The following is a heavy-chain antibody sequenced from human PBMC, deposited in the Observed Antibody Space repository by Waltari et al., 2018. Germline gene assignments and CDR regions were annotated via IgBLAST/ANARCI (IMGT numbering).Heavy chain of an antibody. CDR2: IYYSGST. CDR3: VRYQLPHWYFDL. V-gene: IGHV4-59*12. D-gene: IGHD2-2*01. J-gene: IGHJ2*01. CDR1: GGSISSYY. Sequence: QVQLQESGPGLVKPSETLSLTCTVSGGSISSYYWSWIRQPPGKGLEWIGYIYYSGSTNYNPSLKSRVTISVDTSKNQFSLKLSSVTAADTAVYYCVRYQLPHWYFDLWGRGTLVTVSS.